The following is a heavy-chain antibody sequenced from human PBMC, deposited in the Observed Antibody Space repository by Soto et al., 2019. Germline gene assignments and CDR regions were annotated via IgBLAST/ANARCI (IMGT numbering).Heavy chain of an antibody. CDR3: AKGTIAYSGVDRYSGRLTFDY. J-gene: IGHJ4*02. CDR1: GATFSSYA. CDR2: IIPIFGTA. Sequence: ASLKVSCKASGATFSSYAISWVRQAPGQGLEWMGGIIPIFGTANYAQKFQGRVTITPDESPSTAYMELSSRRSEDTAEYSCAKGTIAYSGVDRYSGRLTFDYWGKGTLVTVSS. D-gene: IGHD2-21*01. V-gene: IGHV1-69*13.